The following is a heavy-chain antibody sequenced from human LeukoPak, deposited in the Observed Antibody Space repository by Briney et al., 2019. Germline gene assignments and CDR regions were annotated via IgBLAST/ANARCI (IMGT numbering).Heavy chain of an antibody. CDR3: ARHNWGSGAY. J-gene: IGHJ4*02. D-gene: IGHD3-10*01. V-gene: IGHV4-39*01. CDR2: ISYSGST. Sequence: SETLSLTCAVSGGSINSGSYDWGWIRQPPGKGLEWIGSISYSGSTYCNPSLKSRVTISVDTSKNQFSLKLSSVTAADTAVYYCARHNWGSGAYWGQGTLVTVSS. CDR1: GGSINSGSYD.